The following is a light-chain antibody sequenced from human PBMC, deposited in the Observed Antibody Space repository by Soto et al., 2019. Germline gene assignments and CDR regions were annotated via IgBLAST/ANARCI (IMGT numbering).Light chain of an antibody. CDR2: WAS. J-gene: IGKJ1*01. V-gene: IGKV4-1*01. Sequence: DIVMTQSPDSLAVSLGERATINCKSSQSVLYSSNNENYLAWYQQKPGQPPNLLIYWASTRESGVPGRFSGSGSGTDFTLTISSLQAEDVAVYYCQQYYITPPTFGQGTKVEIK. CDR3: QQYYITPPT. CDR1: QSVLYSSNNENY.